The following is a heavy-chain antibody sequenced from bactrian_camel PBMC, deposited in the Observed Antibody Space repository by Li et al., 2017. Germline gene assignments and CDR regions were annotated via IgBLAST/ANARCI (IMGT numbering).Heavy chain of an antibody. CDR3: AGDRSYGAWYMESQYKY. CDR2: MNGDGRT. Sequence: QVQLVESGGGSVQSGGSLTLSCTASGYTVSRYVMAWFRQAPGKEREGVASMNGDGRTNYADSVKGRFTISRESGKNTVHLQMNSLMPEDSGVYYCAGDRSYGAWYMESQYKYWGRGTQVTVS. CDR1: GYTVSRYV. J-gene: IGHJ4*01. V-gene: IGHV3S53*01. D-gene: IGHD6*01.